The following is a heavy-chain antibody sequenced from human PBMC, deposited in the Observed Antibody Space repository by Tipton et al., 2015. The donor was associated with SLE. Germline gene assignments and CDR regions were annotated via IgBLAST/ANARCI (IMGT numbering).Heavy chain of an antibody. Sequence: TLSLTCAVYGGSFSGYYWSWIRQPPGKGLEWIGEISHSGSTNYNPSLKSRVTISIDTSKNQFSLKLSSVTAADTAVYYCARAAVTGSGRHWYFDLWAVAPWSLSPQ. V-gene: IGHV4-34*01. J-gene: IGHJ2*01. CDR2: ISHSGST. D-gene: IGHD6-19*01. CDR3: ARAAVTGSGRHWYFDL. CDR1: GGSFSGYY.